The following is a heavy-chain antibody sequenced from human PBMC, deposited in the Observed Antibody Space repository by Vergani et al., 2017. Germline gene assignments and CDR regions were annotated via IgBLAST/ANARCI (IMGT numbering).Heavy chain of an antibody. CDR3: AKLAVAGTGFDY. J-gene: IGHJ4*02. CDR1: GFTFSSYG. V-gene: IGHV3-30*18. Sequence: QVQLVESGGGVVQPGRSLRLSCAASGFTFSSYGMHWVRQAPGKGLEWVAVISYDGSNKYYADSVKGRFTISRDNYKNTLYLQMNSLRAEDTAVYYCAKLAVAGTGFDYWGQGTLVTVSS. D-gene: IGHD6-19*01. CDR2: ISYDGSNK.